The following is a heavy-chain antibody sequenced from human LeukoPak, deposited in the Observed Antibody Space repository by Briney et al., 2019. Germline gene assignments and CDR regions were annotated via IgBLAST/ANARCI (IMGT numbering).Heavy chain of an antibody. CDR2: IYYSGST. J-gene: IGHJ4*02. CDR3: ARGVYIAAAQYGY. V-gene: IGHV4-59*01. CDR1: GGSISSYY. D-gene: IGHD6-13*01. Sequence: SETLSLTCTVSGGSISSYYWSWIRQPPGKGLEWIEYIYYSGSTNYTPSLKSRVTISVDTSKNQFSLKLSSVTAADTAVYYCARGVYIAAAQYGYWGQGTLVTVSS.